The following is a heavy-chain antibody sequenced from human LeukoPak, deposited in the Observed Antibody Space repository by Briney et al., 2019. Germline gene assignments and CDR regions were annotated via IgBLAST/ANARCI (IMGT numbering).Heavy chain of an antibody. J-gene: IGHJ6*03. CDR1: GGSFSGYY. Sequence: SETLSLTCAVYGGSFSGYYWSWIRQPPGKGLEWMGEINHSGSTNYNPSLKSRVTISVDTSKNQFSLKLSSVTAADTAVYYCARRTILYYYYTDVWGKGTTVTVSS. CDR3: ARRTILYYYYTDV. V-gene: IGHV4-34*01. D-gene: IGHD1-7*01. CDR2: INHSGST.